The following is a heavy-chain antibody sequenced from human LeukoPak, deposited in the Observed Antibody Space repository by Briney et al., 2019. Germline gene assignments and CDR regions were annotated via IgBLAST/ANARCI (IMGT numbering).Heavy chain of an antibody. CDR3: ARLAPFYGTGII. CDR2: IKDDGSEE. V-gene: IGHV3-7*01. J-gene: IGHJ3*02. CDR1: GFTFSPYW. Sequence: PGGSLRLSCSASGFTFSPYWMTWVRQVPRKGLEWVATIKDDGSEEYYVDSVEGRFTISRDNAKKSLYLQMGSLRAEDTAVYYCARLAPFYGTGIIWGQGTAVTVSS. D-gene: IGHD3-10*01.